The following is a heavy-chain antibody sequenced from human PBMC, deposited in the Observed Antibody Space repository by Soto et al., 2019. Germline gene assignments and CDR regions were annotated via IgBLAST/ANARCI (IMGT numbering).Heavy chain of an antibody. CDR2: IWYDGSNK. CDR3: ARDEPKYSLDY. Sequence: QVQLVESGGGVVQPGRSLRLSCAASGFTFSSYGRHWVRQAPGKGLEWVAVIWYDGSNKYYADSVKGRFTISRDNSKNTLYLQMNSLRAEDTAVYYCARDEPKYSLDYWGQGTLVTVSS. CDR1: GFTFSSYG. V-gene: IGHV3-33*01. D-gene: IGHD5-18*01. J-gene: IGHJ4*02.